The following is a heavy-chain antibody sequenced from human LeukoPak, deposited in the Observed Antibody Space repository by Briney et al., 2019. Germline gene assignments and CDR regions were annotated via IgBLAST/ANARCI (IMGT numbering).Heavy chain of an antibody. V-gene: IGHV3-74*01. CDR2: NNCDGSST. D-gene: IGHD5-24*01. CDR1: GFTFSSYW. J-gene: IGHJ4*02. CDR3: AREIELDHGDY. Sequence: GGSLTLSCAASGFTFSSYWMHWVRQAPGKGLVWVSCNNCDGSSTSYADSVKGRFTISRDNDKNTLYLPENSLIAEDKTVYYCAREIELDHGDYWGQGTLVTVSS.